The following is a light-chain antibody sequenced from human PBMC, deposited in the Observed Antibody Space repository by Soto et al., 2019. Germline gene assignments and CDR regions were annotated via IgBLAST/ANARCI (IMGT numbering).Light chain of an antibody. Sequence: EIVLTQSPATLSLSPGERATLSCRASQTVRNNYLAWYQQKPGQAPRLLIYDASSRATGIPDRFSGSGSGTDFTLTISSLQPEDFATYYCQQSYSTPITFGQGTRLEIK. CDR2: DAS. CDR3: QQSYSTPIT. CDR1: QTVRNNY. J-gene: IGKJ5*01. V-gene: IGKV3D-20*02.